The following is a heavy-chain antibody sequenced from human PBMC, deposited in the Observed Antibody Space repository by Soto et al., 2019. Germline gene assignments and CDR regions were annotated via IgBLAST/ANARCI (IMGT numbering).Heavy chain of an antibody. V-gene: IGHV1-69*04. CDR2: IIPILGIA. D-gene: IGHD3-3*01. CDR1: GGTFSSYT. J-gene: IGHJ5*02. Sequence: SVKVSCKASGGTFSSYTISWVRQAPGQGLEWMGRIIPILGIANYAQKFQGRVTITADKSTSTAYMELSSLRSEDTAVYYCAREGGEERFSNWFDPWGQGTLVTVSS. CDR3: AREGGEERFSNWFDP.